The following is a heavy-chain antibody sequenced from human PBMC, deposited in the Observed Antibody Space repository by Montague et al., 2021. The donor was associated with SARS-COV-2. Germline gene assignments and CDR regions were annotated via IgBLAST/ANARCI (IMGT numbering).Heavy chain of an antibody. J-gene: IGHJ3*02. CDR3: TRSVYGDPHGDFDI. D-gene: IGHD4-17*01. CDR2: ISSDGGRT. Sequence: SLRLSCAASGFTFSSYTMHWVRQAPGKGLEYVSSISSDGGRTYYAHSLKGRFTISRDNSKNTLYLQMGRLRAEDMAVYYCTRSVYGDPHGDFDIWGQGTMVTVSS. V-gene: IGHV3-64*01. CDR1: GFTFSSYT.